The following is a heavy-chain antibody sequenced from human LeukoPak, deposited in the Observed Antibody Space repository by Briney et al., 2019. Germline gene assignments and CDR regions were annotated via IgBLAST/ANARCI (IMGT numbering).Heavy chain of an antibody. CDR3: ARHRIIRDIVTGDYFDY. D-gene: IGHD3-9*01. CDR1: GDSISSGTYY. CDR2: TYYTMST. V-gene: IGHV4-39*01. Sequence: SETLSLTCAVSGDSISSGTYYWGWIRQPPGKGLEWIVTTYYTMSTYYNPSLKSRVTISVDTSKNQFSLKLRSVTAADTAVYYCARHRIIRDIVTGDYFDYWGQGTLVTVSS. J-gene: IGHJ4*02.